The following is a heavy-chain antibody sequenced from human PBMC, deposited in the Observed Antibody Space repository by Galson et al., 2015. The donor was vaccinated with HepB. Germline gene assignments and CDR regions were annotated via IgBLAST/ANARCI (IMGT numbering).Heavy chain of an antibody. CDR3: TTYIRSGYLLLFDY. Sequence: SLRLSCAASGFTFSNAWMSWVRQAPGKGLEWVGRIKSKTDGGTTDYAAPVKGRFTISRDDSKNTLYLQMNSLKTEDTAVYYCTTYIRSGYLLLFDYWGQGTLVTVSS. V-gene: IGHV3-15*01. CDR2: IKSKTDGGTT. CDR1: GFTFSNAW. D-gene: IGHD3-3*01. J-gene: IGHJ4*02.